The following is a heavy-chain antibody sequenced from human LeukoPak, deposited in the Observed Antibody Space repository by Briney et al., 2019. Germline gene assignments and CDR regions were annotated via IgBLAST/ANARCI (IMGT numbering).Heavy chain of an antibody. V-gene: IGHV4-59*01. J-gene: IGHJ4*02. D-gene: IGHD5-18*01. Sequence: SETLSLTCTVSGGSISTYYWGWIRQPPGKGLEYIGYMYHSGSANYHPSLKSRVTISLDMSKNQFSLKLGSVTAADTAMYYCARGDGAYNYGYYFDYWGQGTLVTVSS. CDR2: MYHSGSA. CDR1: GGSISTYY. CDR3: ARGDGAYNYGYYFDY.